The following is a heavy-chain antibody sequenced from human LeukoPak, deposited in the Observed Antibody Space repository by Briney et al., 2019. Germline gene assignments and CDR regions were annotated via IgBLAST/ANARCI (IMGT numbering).Heavy chain of an antibody. V-gene: IGHV3-66*01. Sequence: GGSLRLSCVVSGLTVSNNYMTWVRQAPGKGLEWVSLIFSGGGTYYADSVKGRFTISRDSSKNTLYLQMNSLRAKDTALYYCARDPGAAAGNLWSWGQGTLVTVSS. D-gene: IGHD6-25*01. CDR3: ARDPGAAAGNLWS. CDR1: GLTVSNNY. J-gene: IGHJ5*02. CDR2: IFSGGGT.